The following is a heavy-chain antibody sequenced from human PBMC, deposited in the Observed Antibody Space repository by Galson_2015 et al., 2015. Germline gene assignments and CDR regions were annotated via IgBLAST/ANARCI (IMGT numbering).Heavy chain of an antibody. Sequence: SVKVSCKASGYTFTSYAMHWVRQAPGQRLEWMGWINAGNGNTKYSQKFQGGVTITRDTSASTAYMELSSLRSEDTAVYYCARALAAAGRNWFDPWGQGTLVTVSS. D-gene: IGHD6-13*01. CDR3: ARALAAAGRNWFDP. CDR2: INAGNGNT. V-gene: IGHV1-3*01. CDR1: GYTFTSYA. J-gene: IGHJ5*02.